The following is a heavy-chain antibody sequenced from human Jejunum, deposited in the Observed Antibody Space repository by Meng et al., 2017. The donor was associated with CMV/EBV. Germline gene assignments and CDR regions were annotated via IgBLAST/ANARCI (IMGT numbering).Heavy chain of an antibody. J-gene: IGHJ4*02. Sequence: AAPGFTFSPYSMTWVRQAQGKGLEWVSSISGSGDNIYYADSVKGRFTISRDNAKNTLDLQMNSLRAEDMAVYYCAYSSSWAHFDYWGQGTLVTVSS. CDR1: GFTFSPYS. CDR2: ISGSGDNI. V-gene: IGHV3-21*04. D-gene: IGHD6-13*01. CDR3: AYSSSWAHFDY.